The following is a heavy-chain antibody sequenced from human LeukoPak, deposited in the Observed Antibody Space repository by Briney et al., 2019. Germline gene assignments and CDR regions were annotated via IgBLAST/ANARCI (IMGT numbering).Heavy chain of an antibody. D-gene: IGHD1-26*01. V-gene: IGHV1-2*02. CDR1: GYTFTSYN. CDR3: AREYRIVSFGMDV. CDR2: INPNSGGT. J-gene: IGHJ6*02. Sequence: ASVKVSCKASGYTFTSYNIHWVRQAPGQGLEWMGWINPNSGGTNYAQKFQGRVTMTRDTSISTAYMELSRLRSDDTAVYYCAREYRIVSFGMDVWGQGTTVTVSS.